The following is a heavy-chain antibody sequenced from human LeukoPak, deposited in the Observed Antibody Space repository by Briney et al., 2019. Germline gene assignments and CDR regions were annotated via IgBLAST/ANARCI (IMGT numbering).Heavy chain of an antibody. D-gene: IGHD2-15*01. CDR2: IHHSGTT. J-gene: IGHJ4*02. V-gene: IGHV4-34*01. CDR1: GGSFSGYY. CDR3: ARAFLVGYSPEEYFFDY. Sequence: SETLSLTCAVYGGSFSGYYWSWIRQPPGKGLECIGEIHHSGTTNYNPSLKSRVTISVDKSKNEFSLKLNSVTAADTAVYYCARAFLVGYSPEEYFFDYWGQGTLVTVSS.